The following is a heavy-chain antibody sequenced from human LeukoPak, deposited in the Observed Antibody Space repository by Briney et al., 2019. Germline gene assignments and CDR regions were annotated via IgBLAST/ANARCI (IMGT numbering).Heavy chain of an antibody. D-gene: IGHD2-15*01. V-gene: IGHV3-7*01. CDR2: IKQDGSEK. CDR1: GFTLSSYW. Sequence: GGSLRLACAAYGFTLSSYWMGWVRQPPAKGREWVANIKQDGSEKYYVDSVKGRFTISRDNAKISLYLQMNSLRAEDTAVYYCARSDKIFDYWGQGTLVTVSS. CDR3: ARSDKIFDY. J-gene: IGHJ4*02.